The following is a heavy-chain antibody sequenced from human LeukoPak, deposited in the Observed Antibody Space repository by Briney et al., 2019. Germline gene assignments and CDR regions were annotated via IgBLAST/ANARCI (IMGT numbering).Heavy chain of an antibody. CDR2: ISGSGGST. V-gene: IGHV3-23*01. CDR1: GFTFGTYA. J-gene: IGHJ4*02. Sequence: PGGSLRLSCAASGFTFGTYAMSWVRQAPGKGLEWISAISGSGGSTYYADSVKGRFTISRDNSKNTLYLQMNSLRAEDTAVYYCARRKGRVYYFDYWGQGTLVTVS. CDR3: ARRKGRVYYFDY. D-gene: IGHD6-13*01.